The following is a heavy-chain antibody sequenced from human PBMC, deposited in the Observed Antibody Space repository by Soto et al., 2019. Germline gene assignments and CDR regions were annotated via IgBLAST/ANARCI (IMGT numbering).Heavy chain of an antibody. J-gene: IGHJ1*01. D-gene: IGHD3-3*01. Sequence: TLSLTCTVSGDFLSSGGHYWSWLRQHPGKGLGWLGHIYDSVHTYYIPSLRSRVTIPADMSKNQSSLNLRSVTAADTAVDCCARAGHRWYFAIWNGCWGQGTLGTVSS. V-gene: IGHV4-31*03. CDR2: IYDSVHT. CDR1: GDFLSSGGHY. CDR3: ARAGHRWYFAIWNGC.